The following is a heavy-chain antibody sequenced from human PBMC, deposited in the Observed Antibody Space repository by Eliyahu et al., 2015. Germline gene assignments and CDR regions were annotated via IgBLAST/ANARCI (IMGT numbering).Heavy chain of an antibody. CDR3: AYLPPPGIAVAGTRGVLDY. CDR2: ISGSGGST. V-gene: IGHV3-23*04. D-gene: IGHD6-19*01. J-gene: IGHJ4*02. CDR1: GFXFSSXA. Sequence: EVQLVESGGGLVQPGGSLRLSCAASGFXFSSXAXSWVRQAPGKGLEWVSAISGSGGSTYYADSVKGRFTISRDNSKNTLYLQMNSLRAEDTAVYYCAYLPPPGIAVAGTRGVLDYWGQGTLVTVSS.